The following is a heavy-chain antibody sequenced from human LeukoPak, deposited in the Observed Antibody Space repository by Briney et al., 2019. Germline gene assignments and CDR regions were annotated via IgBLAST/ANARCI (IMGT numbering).Heavy chain of an antibody. Sequence: SETLSLTCAVYGESFSGYYWSWIRQPPGKGLEWIGEINHSGSTNYNPSLKSRVTISVDTSKNQFSLKLSSVTAADTAVYYCARVAKLGILRGYYFDYWGQGTLVTVSS. CDR2: INHSGST. CDR1: GESFSGYY. V-gene: IGHV4-34*01. J-gene: IGHJ4*02. D-gene: IGHD7-27*01. CDR3: ARVAKLGILRGYYFDY.